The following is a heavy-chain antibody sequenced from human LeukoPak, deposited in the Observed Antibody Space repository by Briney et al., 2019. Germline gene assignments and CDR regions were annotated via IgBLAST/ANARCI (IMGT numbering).Heavy chain of an antibody. Sequence: PSQTLSLTCTVSGGSISSGSYYWSWIRQPAGKGLEWIGRIYTGGSTNYNPSLKSRVTISVDTSKNQFSLKLSSVTAADTAVYYCARESHDGIAAAGTTGWGQGTLVTVSS. V-gene: IGHV4-61*02. J-gene: IGHJ4*02. D-gene: IGHD6-13*01. CDR2: IYTGGST. CDR3: ARESHDGIAAAGTTG. CDR1: GGSISSGSYY.